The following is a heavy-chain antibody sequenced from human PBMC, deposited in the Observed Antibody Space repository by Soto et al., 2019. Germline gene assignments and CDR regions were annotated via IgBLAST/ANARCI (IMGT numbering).Heavy chain of an antibody. CDR3: ARDEVPPWQPLDY. J-gene: IGHJ4*02. CDR1: GYTFTGYY. CDR2: INPNSGGT. V-gene: IGHV1-2*02. Sequence: RASVKVSCKASGYTFTGYYVHWVRQAPGQGLEWMGWINPNSGGTNYAKKFQGRVTMTRDTSISTAYMELSRLRSDDKAVNYCARDEVPPWQPLDYRGQGTLVTVSS. D-gene: IGHD2-2*01.